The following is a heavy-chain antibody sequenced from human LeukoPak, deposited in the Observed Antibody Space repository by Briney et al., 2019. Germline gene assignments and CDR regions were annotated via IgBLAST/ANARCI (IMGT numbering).Heavy chain of an antibody. V-gene: IGHV3-9*01. CDR1: GFTFSSYA. CDR3: ARGREILVVPDLDY. Sequence: GGSLRLSCAASGFTFSSYAMHWVRQVPGKGPEWVSGISWNSRTFAYADSVKGRFTISRDNTKNSLYLEMISLRVEDTALYYCARGREILVVPDLDYWGQGTLVTVSS. CDR2: ISWNSRTF. J-gene: IGHJ4*02. D-gene: IGHD1-26*01.